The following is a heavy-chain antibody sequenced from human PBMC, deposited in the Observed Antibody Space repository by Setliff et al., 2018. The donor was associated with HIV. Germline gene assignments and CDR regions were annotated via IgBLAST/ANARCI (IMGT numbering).Heavy chain of an antibody. Sequence: ASVKVSCKVSGYTLTEVSMHWVRQAHGLDWMGYFDPEDGETVYAQKFQGRVTMTEDTSTGTAYMELSGLRSEDTAVYYCAIDVIGGWLRPMPDYWGPGTLVTV. CDR3: AIDVIGGWLRPMPDY. CDR2: FDPEDGET. CDR1: GYTLTEVS. J-gene: IGHJ4*02. V-gene: IGHV1-24*01. D-gene: IGHD5-12*01.